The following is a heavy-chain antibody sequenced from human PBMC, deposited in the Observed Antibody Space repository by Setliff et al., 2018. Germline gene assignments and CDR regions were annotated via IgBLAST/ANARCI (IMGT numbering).Heavy chain of an antibody. V-gene: IGHV1-18*01. J-gene: IGHJ3*01. CDR1: GDTFSTYS. Sequence: ASVKVSCKASGDTFSTYSLSWVRQAPGQGLEWMGWISSYNDITNYAQRFQGRVTLTTDMSTSAAYMELRSLGSDDTAVYYCAISTLSICSGGTCPNVFDVWGQGTMVTVSS. CDR2: ISSYNDIT. CDR3: AISTLSICSGGTCPNVFDV. D-gene: IGHD2-15*01.